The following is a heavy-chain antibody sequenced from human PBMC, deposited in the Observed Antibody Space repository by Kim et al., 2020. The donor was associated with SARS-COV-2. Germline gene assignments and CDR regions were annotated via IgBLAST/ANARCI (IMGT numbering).Heavy chain of an antibody. CDR3: ARAPTYDSSGYYYYYGMDV. Sequence: GGSLRLSCAASGFTFSSYGMHWVRQAPGKGLEWVAVIWYDGSNKYYAHSVKGRFTISRDNSKNTLYLQMNSLRAEDTAVYYCARAPTYDSSGYYYYYGMDVWGQGTTVTVSS. D-gene: IGHD3-22*01. J-gene: IGHJ6*02. V-gene: IGHV3-33*01. CDR1: GFTFSSYG. CDR2: IWYDGSNK.